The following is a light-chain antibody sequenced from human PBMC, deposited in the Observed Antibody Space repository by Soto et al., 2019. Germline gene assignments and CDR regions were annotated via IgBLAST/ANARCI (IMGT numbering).Light chain of an antibody. J-gene: IGKJ4*01. CDR1: QSVTTK. Sequence: EIVLTQSPATLSVSPGERATLSCRAGQSVTTKVAWYQQRPGQVPRLLIFGASTRATGIPARFSGSGSGTEFTLTIRSLKSEDFAAYFCQQYHDWHTVTFGRGTKVDI. CDR3: QQYHDWHTVT. V-gene: IGKV3D-15*01. CDR2: GAS.